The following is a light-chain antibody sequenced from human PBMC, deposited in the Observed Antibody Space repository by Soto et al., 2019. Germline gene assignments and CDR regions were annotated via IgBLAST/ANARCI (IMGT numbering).Light chain of an antibody. CDR3: QSYDSSLSGSRV. J-gene: IGLJ1*01. CDR1: SSKIGAGYD. Sequence: QSALTQPPSVSWAPGQRVTISCTGSSSKIGAGYDVHWYQQLPGTAPKLLIYHNSNRPSGVPDRFSGSKSGTSASLAITGLQAEDEADYYCQSYDSSLSGSRVFGTGTKVTVL. CDR2: HNS. V-gene: IGLV1-40*01.